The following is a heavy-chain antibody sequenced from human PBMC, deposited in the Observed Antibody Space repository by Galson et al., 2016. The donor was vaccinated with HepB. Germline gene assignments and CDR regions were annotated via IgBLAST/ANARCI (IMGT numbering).Heavy chain of an antibody. V-gene: IGHV2-5*02. D-gene: IGHD3-10*01. J-gene: IGHJ4*02. CDR1: GFSLTTNSVG. Sequence: PALVKPTQTLTLTCTFSGFSLTTNSVGVGWIRQPPGKALAWLAAVYWADDKAYIPSLESRLTITKDTSKNQVVLTMTDMDPMDTGTYYCAQKVFDFFESWGQGIMVTVSS. CDR3: AQKVFDFFES. CDR2: VYWADDK.